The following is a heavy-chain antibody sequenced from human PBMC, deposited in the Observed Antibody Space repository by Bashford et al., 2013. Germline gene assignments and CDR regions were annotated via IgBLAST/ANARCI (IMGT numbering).Heavy chain of an antibody. V-gene: IGHV3-23*01. J-gene: IGHJ4*02. CDR3: ATRIAVPGTGYFDS. Sequence: VRQAPGKGLERVSYFSGFGGDRYYADSVKGRFTISRNNSKNTLYLQMDSLRVEDTAIYYCATRIAVPGTGYFDSWGQGTLVTVSS. CDR2: FSGFGGDR. D-gene: IGHD6-19*01.